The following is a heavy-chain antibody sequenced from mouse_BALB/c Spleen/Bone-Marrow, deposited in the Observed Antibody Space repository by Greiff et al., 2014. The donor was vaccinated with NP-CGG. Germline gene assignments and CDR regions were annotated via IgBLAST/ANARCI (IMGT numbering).Heavy chain of an antibody. CDR1: GFSLNGYS. CDR2: IWGDGST. Sequence: QVQLKQSGPGLVAPSQSLSITCTVSGFSLNGYSVNWVRQPPGKGLEWLGMIWGDGSTDYNSALKSRLSISKDNSKSQVFLKMNILQTDDTARYYCARSDGYYEGFAYWGQGTLVTVSA. J-gene: IGHJ3*01. V-gene: IGHV2-6-7*01. D-gene: IGHD2-3*01. CDR3: ARSDGYYEGFAY.